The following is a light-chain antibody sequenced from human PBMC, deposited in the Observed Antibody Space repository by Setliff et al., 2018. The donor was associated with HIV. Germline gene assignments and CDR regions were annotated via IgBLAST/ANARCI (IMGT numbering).Light chain of an antibody. V-gene: IGLV2-14*03. CDR3: CSYTSSLTYV. J-gene: IGLJ1*01. CDR2: DVS. Sequence: ALTQPASVSGSPGQSITISCSGSSSDVGSYNFVSWYQQHPGKAPQVIIYDVSRRPSGVSSRFSGSKSGNTASLTISGLQAEDQADYYCCSYTSSLTYVFGTGTKGTVL. CDR1: SSDVGSYNF.